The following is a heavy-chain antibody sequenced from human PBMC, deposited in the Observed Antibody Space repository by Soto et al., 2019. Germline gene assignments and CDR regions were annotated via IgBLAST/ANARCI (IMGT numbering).Heavy chain of an antibody. CDR2: IYYLGST. Sequence: SSETLSLTCSVSGGSMSEYFWSWIRQSPGKGLEWIGYIYYLGSTDYNPSHKSRVTISVDTSKRQFSLRLTSVTAADTAVYYCARDGYDGSGSPYPAYWGPGTQVTVSS. D-gene: IGHD3-10*01. CDR3: ARDGYDGSGSPYPAY. V-gene: IGHV4-59*01. CDR1: GGSMSEYF. J-gene: IGHJ4*02.